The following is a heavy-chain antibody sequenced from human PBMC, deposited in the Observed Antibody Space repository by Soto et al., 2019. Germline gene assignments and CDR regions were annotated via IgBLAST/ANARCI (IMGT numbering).Heavy chain of an antibody. CDR2: IKQDGSEK. V-gene: IGHV3-7*01. D-gene: IGHD3-3*01. CDR3: ARGIYGEESYHYYYMDV. CDR1: GFTFSSYW. J-gene: IGHJ6*03. Sequence: GGSLRLSCAASGFTFSSYWMSWVRQAPGKGLEWVANIKQDGSEKYCVDSVKGRFTISRDNAKNSLYLQMNSLRAEDTAVYYCARGIYGEESYHYYYMDVWGKGTTVTVSS.